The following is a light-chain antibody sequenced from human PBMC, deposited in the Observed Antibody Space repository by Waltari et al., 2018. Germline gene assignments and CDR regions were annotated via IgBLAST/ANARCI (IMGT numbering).Light chain of an antibody. CDR1: QSISSY. Sequence: DIRITQSPSSLSSSVGNRLTITSRPSQSISSYLNWYQQKPGKAPKLLIDAASSLKSGVPSRFSGSGSGTDFTITISRLQPEDFATYYCQQSYSTPPLTFGGGTKVEIK. J-gene: IGKJ4*01. CDR3: QQSYSTPPLT. V-gene: IGKV1-39*01. CDR2: AAS.